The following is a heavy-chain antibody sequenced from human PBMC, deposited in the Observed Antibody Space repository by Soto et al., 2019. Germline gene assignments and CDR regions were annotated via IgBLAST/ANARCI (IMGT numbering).Heavy chain of an antibody. Sequence: QAQLVQSGGEVKKPGASVKVSCKASGYSFTNYGITWVRQAPGQGFEWMGWISAYNGDTNYAQKLQGRVTMTTDASTSTAYLELRSLRSDDTAVYYCARDRGVAPPVAGNTHYYYYMDVWGEGTTVTVSS. CDR1: GYSFTNYG. J-gene: IGHJ6*03. CDR2: ISAYNGDT. CDR3: ARDRGVAPPVAGNTHYYYYMDV. D-gene: IGHD6-19*01. V-gene: IGHV1-18*01.